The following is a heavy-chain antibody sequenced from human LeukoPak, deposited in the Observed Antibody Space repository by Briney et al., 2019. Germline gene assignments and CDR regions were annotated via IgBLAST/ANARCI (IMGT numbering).Heavy chain of an antibody. Sequence: GRSLRLSCAASGFTFSSYRMNWVRQAPGKGLEWVSSISSSSSYIYYADSVKGRFTISRDNAKNSLYLQMNSLRAEDTAVYYCARDQIMATATYWGQGTLVTVSS. V-gene: IGHV3-21*01. J-gene: IGHJ4*02. D-gene: IGHD2-8*01. CDR3: ARDQIMATATY. CDR2: ISSSSSYI. CDR1: GFTFSSYR.